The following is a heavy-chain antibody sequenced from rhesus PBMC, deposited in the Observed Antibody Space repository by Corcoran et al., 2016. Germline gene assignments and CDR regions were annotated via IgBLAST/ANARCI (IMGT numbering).Heavy chain of an antibody. CDR2: IPDTGETI. Sequence: EVQLVESGGGLVQPGGSLRLSCAASGFNFGDFVMHWVRQAPGKGLEGVSPIPDTGETIDYTDSVKGRFTVSRDNAQNSLSLQMNSLRAEDTAVYYCTTQYSSSHDYWGQGVLVTVSS. CDR1: GFNFGDFV. CDR3: TTQYSSSHDY. J-gene: IGHJ4*01. D-gene: IGHD6-43*01. V-gene: IGHV3-7*01.